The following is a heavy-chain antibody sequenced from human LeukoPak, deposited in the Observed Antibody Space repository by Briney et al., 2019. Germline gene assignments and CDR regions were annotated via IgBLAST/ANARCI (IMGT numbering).Heavy chain of an antibody. CDR1: GYSISSGYY. CDR3: ARQHVARGIVVVPAAILFDP. J-gene: IGHJ5*02. CDR2: IYHSGST. D-gene: IGHD2-2*01. Sequence: SEPLSLTCAVSGYSISSGYYWGWIRQPPGKGLEWIGSIYHSGSTYYNPSLKSRVTISVDTSKNQFSLKLSSVTAADTAVYYCARQHVARGIVVVPAAILFDPWGQGTLVTVSS. V-gene: IGHV4-38-2*01.